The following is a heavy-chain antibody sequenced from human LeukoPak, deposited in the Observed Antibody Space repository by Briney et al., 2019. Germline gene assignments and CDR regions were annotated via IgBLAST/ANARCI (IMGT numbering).Heavy chain of an antibody. V-gene: IGHV4-34*01. J-gene: IGHJ4*02. D-gene: IGHD5-18*01. CDR2: INHSGST. Sequence: SETLSLTCTVSGGSISGYYWSWIRQPPGKGLEWIGEINHSGSTNYNPSLKSRVTISVDTSKNQFSLKLSSVTAADTAVYYCARGGIRYSYGHLDYWGQGTLVTVSS. CDR3: ARGGIRYSYGHLDY. CDR1: GGSISGYY.